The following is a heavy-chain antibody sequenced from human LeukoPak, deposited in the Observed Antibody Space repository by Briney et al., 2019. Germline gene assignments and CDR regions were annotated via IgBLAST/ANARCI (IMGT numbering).Heavy chain of an antibody. CDR2: IYTSGST. J-gene: IGHJ3*02. V-gene: IGHV4-61*02. CDR3: ARLRGVYYDSSGYQELPDAFDI. CDR1: GGSISSGSYY. Sequence: SETLSLTCTVSGGSISSGSYYWSWIRQPAGKGLEWIGRIYTSGSTNYNPSLKSRVTISVDTSKNQLSLKLSSVTAADTAVYYCARLRGVYYDSSGYQELPDAFDIWGQGTMVTVSS. D-gene: IGHD3-22*01.